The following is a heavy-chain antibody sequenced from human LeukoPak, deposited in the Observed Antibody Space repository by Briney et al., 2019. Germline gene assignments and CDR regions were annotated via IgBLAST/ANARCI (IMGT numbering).Heavy chain of an antibody. Sequence: PGGSLRLSCAASRFTFRSYWMSWVRKAPGKGLEWVASIKQDGSEKYYVDSVKGRFTISRDNAKNSLYLQMNSLRAEDTAVYYCARRPSFDYWGQGTLVTVSS. CDR3: ARRPSFDY. V-gene: IGHV3-7*01. J-gene: IGHJ4*02. CDR1: RFTFRSYW. CDR2: IKQDGSEK.